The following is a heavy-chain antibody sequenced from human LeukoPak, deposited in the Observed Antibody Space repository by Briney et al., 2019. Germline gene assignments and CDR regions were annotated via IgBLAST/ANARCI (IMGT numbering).Heavy chain of an antibody. Sequence: PGGSLRLSCAASGFTFSSYGMHWVRQAPGKGLEWVAFIRYDGSNKYYADSVKGRFTISRDNSKNTLYLQMNSLRAEDTAVYYCAKDPLHYYYMDVWGKGTTVTVSS. CDR2: IRYDGSNK. V-gene: IGHV3-30*02. CDR1: GFTFSSYG. J-gene: IGHJ6*03. CDR3: AKDPLHYYYMDV.